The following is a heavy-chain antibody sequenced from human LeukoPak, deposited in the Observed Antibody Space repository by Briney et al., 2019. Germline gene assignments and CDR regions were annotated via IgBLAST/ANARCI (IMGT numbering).Heavy chain of an antibody. D-gene: IGHD5-24*01. CDR2: ISYDGSNK. CDR1: GFTFSSYA. V-gene: IGHV3-30*04. Sequence: HTGGSLRLSCAASGFTFSSYAMHWVRQAPGKGLEWVAVISYDGSNKYYADSVKGRFTISRDNSKNTLYLQMNSLRAEDTAVYYCARDPSSNGYNYYFDYWGQGTLVTVSS. J-gene: IGHJ4*02. CDR3: ARDPSSNGYNYYFDY.